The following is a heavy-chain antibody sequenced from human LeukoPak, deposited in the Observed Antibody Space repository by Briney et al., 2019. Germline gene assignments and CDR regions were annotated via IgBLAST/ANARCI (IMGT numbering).Heavy chain of an antibody. J-gene: IGHJ4*02. CDR2: ISGRGSST. CDR3: AKYSTYYDSSGHFDY. D-gene: IGHD3-22*01. Sequence: GGSLRLSCAASGFTFNNYAMICVRQAPGKGLEWVSAISGRGSSTSYADSVKGRFTISRDNPRNTLYLQMNSLRAEDTAVYYCAKYSTYYDSSGHFDYWGQGTLVTVSS. CDR1: GFTFNNYA. V-gene: IGHV3-23*01.